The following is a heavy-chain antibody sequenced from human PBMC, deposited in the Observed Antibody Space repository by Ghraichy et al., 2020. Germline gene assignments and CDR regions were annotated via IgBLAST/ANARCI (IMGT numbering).Heavy chain of an antibody. CDR1: GFTFSSYA. Sequence: GGSLRLSCAASGFTFSSYAMSWVRQAPGKGLEWVSAISSSGGSTYYADSVKGRFTISRDNSKNTLYLQMNSLRAEDTAVYYCAKIGSSGYFPDYWGQGTLVTVSS. D-gene: IGHD3-22*01. CDR2: ISSSGGST. V-gene: IGHV3-23*01. J-gene: IGHJ4*02. CDR3: AKIGSSGYFPDY.